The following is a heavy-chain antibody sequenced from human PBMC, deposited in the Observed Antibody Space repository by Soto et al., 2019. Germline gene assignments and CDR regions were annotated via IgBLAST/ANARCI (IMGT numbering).Heavy chain of an antibody. V-gene: IGHV3-11*01. CDR3: ARAKRYYYYAVDV. CDR2: ISSSGTTI. Sequence: GGSLRLSCAASGFTFSDNYMYWMRQAPGKGLEWVSYISSSGTTIYYAESMKGRFTISRDNTRNSLFLQMNSLRADDTAIYYCARAKRYYYYAVDVWGQGTTVTVSS. CDR1: GFTFSDNY. J-gene: IGHJ6*02.